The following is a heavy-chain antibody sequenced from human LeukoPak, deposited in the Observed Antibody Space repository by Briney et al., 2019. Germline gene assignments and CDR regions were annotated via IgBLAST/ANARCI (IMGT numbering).Heavy chain of an antibody. V-gene: IGHV3-23*01. J-gene: IGHJ1*01. CDR3: ARAGSGWYIGYFQH. Sequence: GGSLRLSCAASGFTFSSYAMSWVRQAPGKGLEWVSAISGSGGSTYYADSVKGRFTISRDNSKNTLYLQMNSLRAEDTAVYYCARAGSGWYIGYFQHWGQGTLVTVSS. D-gene: IGHD6-19*01. CDR2: ISGSGGST. CDR1: GFTFSSYA.